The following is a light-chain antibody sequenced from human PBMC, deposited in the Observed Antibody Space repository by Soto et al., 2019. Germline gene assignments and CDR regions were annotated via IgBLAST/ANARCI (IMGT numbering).Light chain of an antibody. CDR2: GAS. J-gene: IGKJ1*01. V-gene: IGKV3-15*01. CDR1: QSVGTK. CDR3: QQYSSWPWT. Sequence: IVMTQSPATLSVSPGERANLSCRASQSVGTKLAWYQQTPGQAPRLLIYGASNRATGVPARISGSVSGTEFTLTIASLQSEDFAVYYCQQYSSWPWTFGQGTKVDIK.